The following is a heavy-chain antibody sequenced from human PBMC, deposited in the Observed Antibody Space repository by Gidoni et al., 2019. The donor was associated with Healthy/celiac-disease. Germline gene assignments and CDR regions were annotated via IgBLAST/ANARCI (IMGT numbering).Heavy chain of an antibody. CDR2: INPNSGGT. CDR3: ARGKRDIFWRVYYYYGMDV. J-gene: IGHJ6*02. Sequence: QVQLVQSGADVKKPGASVKVSCKASGYTFTGYYMHWVRQAPGQGLEWMGWINPNSGGTNYAQKFQGRVTMTRDTSISTVYMELSRLRSDDTAVYYCARGKRDIFWRVYYYYGMDVWGQGTTVTVSS. V-gene: IGHV1-2*02. CDR1: GYTFTGYY. D-gene: IGHD3-3*01.